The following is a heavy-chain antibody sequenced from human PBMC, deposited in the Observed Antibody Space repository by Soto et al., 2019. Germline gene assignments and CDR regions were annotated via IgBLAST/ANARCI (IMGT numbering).Heavy chain of an antibody. J-gene: IGHJ3*01. Sequence: LRLSCAASGFTFSTYWMHWVRQAPGKGLVWVSRIHSDGITTLYADSVTGRFTISRDNAKNTVFLQMNSLRAEDTAVYYCATGPTPAFAFWGRGTMVTVSS. CDR3: ATGPTPAFAF. CDR2: IHSDGITT. D-gene: IGHD1-1*01. V-gene: IGHV3-74*01. CDR1: GFTFSTYW.